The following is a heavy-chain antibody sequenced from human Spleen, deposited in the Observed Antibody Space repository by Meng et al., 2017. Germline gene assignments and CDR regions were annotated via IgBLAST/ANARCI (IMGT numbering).Heavy chain of an antibody. V-gene: IGHV3-21*01. J-gene: IGHJ4*02. Sequence: GGSLRLSCAASGFTLSGSAVHWVRQAPGKGLEWVSSISSSSSYIYYADSVKGRFAISRDNAKNSLYLQMNSLRAEDTAVYYCARASYYYDTSDYTSGYYSLDYWGQGALVTVSS. CDR3: ARASYYYDTSDYTSGYYSLDY. CDR2: ISSSSSYI. D-gene: IGHD3-22*01. CDR1: GFTLSGSA.